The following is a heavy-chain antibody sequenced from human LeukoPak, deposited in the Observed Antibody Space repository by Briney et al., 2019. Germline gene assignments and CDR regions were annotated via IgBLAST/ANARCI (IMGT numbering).Heavy chain of an antibody. CDR3: AKLAAYAHPSFGPPSNWYFDL. J-gene: IGHJ2*01. CDR2: IYHTGNT. Sequence: PSETLSLTCAVSGSSINSGYYWGWIRQPPGRGLEWIALIYHTGNTYYNQTLRSRVTISIDTSRNLFSLKLTSVTAADTALYYCAKLAAYAHPSFGPPSNWYFDLWGRGTLVAVSS. CDR1: GSSINSGYY. D-gene: IGHD2-2*01. V-gene: IGHV4-38-2*01.